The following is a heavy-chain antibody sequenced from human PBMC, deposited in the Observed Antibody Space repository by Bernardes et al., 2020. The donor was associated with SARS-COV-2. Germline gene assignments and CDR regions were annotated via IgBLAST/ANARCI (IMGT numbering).Heavy chain of an antibody. CDR2: ISGSGGST. V-gene: IGHV3-23*01. Sequence: GGSLRLSCAASGFTFSSYAMSWVRQAPGKGLEWVSAISGSGGSTYYADSVKGRFTISRDNSKNTLYLQMNSLRAEDTAVYYCAKREYQLLFFGMDVWGQGTTVTVSS. J-gene: IGHJ6*02. CDR1: GFTFSSYA. D-gene: IGHD2-2*01. CDR3: AKREYQLLFFGMDV.